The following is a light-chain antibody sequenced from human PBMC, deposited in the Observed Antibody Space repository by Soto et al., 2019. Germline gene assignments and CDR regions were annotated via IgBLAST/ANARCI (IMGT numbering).Light chain of an antibody. CDR2: KAS. Sequence: DLQMTQSPSTLSASVGDRVSITCRASQSISIWLAWYQQKPGKAPKVLIYKASILESGVPSRFSGSGSETEFTLTISSLQPDDFATYYCQQYKTYSRTFGQGTKVEIK. CDR1: QSISIW. CDR3: QQYKTYSRT. J-gene: IGKJ1*01. V-gene: IGKV1-5*03.